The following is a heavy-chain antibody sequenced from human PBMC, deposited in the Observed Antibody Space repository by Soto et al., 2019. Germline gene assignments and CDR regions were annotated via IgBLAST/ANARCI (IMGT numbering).Heavy chain of an antibody. Sequence: SETLSLTCTVSGGSIRSGDYYWSWVRQPPGKGLEWIGNIYYNGNTYYNPSLKSRVTMSVDTSKNQFSLKLSSVTAADTAVYSCATGGGTDYFAYWGQGTMVTVSS. D-gene: IGHD1-1*01. CDR2: IYYNGNT. V-gene: IGHV4-30-4*01. J-gene: IGHJ4*02. CDR1: GGSIRSGDYY. CDR3: ATGGGTDYFAY.